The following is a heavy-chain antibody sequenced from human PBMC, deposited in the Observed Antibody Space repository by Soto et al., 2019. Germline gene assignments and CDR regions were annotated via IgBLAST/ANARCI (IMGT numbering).Heavy chain of an antibody. CDR1: GFTFTGSA. D-gene: IGHD3-3*01. J-gene: IGHJ6*02. CDR3: AADEYYDFWSGYPAYGMDV. V-gene: IGHV1-58*01. Sequence: SVKVSCNASGFTFTGSAVQWVRQARGQRLEWIGWIVVGSGNTNYAQKFQERVTITRDMSTSTAYMELSSLRSEDTAVYYCAADEYYDFWSGYPAYGMDVWGQGTTVTVSS. CDR2: IVVGSGNT.